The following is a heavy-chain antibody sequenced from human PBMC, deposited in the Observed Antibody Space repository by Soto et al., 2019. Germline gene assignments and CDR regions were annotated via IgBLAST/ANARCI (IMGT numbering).Heavy chain of an antibody. CDR1: GGSISSYY. D-gene: IGHD2-2*01. V-gene: IGHV4-59*01. Sequence: QVQLQESGPRLVKPSETLSLTCIVSGGSISSYYWSWIRQPPGKGLEWIGYIYYSGSTNYNPSLKSRVTISVDTSKHQFSLKLSYVTAADTAVYYCARAVLPATAPFDYWGQGTLVTVSS. CDR3: ARAVLPATAPFDY. CDR2: IYYSGST. J-gene: IGHJ4*02.